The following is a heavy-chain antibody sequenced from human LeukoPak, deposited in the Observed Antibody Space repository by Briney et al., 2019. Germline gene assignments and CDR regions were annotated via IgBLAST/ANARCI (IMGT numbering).Heavy chain of an antibody. CDR1: GYTFTGYY. CDR2: INPNSGGT. CDR3: ARESVGATTNNWLDP. V-gene: IGHV1-2*02. D-gene: IGHD1-26*01. Sequence: ASVKVSCKASGYTFTGYYMHWVRQAPGQGLEWMGWINPNSGGTNYAQKFQGRVTMTRDTSISTAYMELSRLRSDDTAVYYCARESVGATTNNWLDPWGQGTLVTVSS. J-gene: IGHJ5*02.